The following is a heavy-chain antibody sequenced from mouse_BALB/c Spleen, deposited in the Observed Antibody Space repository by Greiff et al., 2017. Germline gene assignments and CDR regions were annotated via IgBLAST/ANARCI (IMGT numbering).Heavy chain of an antibody. J-gene: IGHJ1*01. CDR3: ARRTYYGYRYWYFDV. V-gene: IGHV14-3*02. Sequence: EVKLQESGAELVKPGASVKLSCTASGFNIKDTYMHWVKQRPEQGLEWIGRIDPANGNTKYDPKFQGKATITADTSSNTAYLQLSSLTSEDTAVYYCARRTYYGYRYWYFDVWGAGTTVTVSS. CDR1: GFNIKDTY. CDR2: IDPANGNT. D-gene: IGHD1-2*01.